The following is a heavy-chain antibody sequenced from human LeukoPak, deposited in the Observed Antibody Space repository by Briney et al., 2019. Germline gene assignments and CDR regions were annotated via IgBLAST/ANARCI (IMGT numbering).Heavy chain of an antibody. V-gene: IGHV3-30*04. J-gene: IGHJ4*02. CDR3: ASRRMATDY. Sequence: GGSLRLSCAASGFTFSSYAMHWVRQAPGKGLEWVAVISYGGSNKYYADSVKGRFTISRDNSKNTLYLQMNSLRAGDTAVYYCASRRMATDYWGQGTLVTVSS. CDR1: GFTFSSYA. CDR2: ISYGGSNK. D-gene: IGHD5-24*01.